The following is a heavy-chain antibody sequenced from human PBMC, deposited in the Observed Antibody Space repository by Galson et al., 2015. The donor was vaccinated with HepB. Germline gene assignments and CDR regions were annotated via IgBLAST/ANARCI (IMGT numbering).Heavy chain of an antibody. J-gene: IGHJ4*02. Sequence: SVKVSCKASGYTFTSYTIHWVRQVPGQRLEWMGWINADNGNTEYSQKFQGRVTMTRDTSATTAYMALNSLRPEDTAVYYCARAVPYYYDGSGYTWGYWGQGTLVTVSS. CDR1: GYTFTSYT. D-gene: IGHD3-22*01. V-gene: IGHV1-3*01. CDR2: INADNGNT. CDR3: ARAVPYYYDGSGYTWGY.